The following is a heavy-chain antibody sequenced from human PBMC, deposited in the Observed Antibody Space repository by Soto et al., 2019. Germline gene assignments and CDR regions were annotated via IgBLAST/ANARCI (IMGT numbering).Heavy chain of an antibody. V-gene: IGHV4-39*01. CDR2: IYYSGST. D-gene: IGHD2-2*01. J-gene: IGHJ6*02. Sequence: SETLSLTCTVSGGSISSSSYYWGWIRQPPGKGPEWIGSIYYSGSTYYNPSLKSRVTISVATSKNQFSLKLSSVTAADTAVYYCARSIMCSSTTCGGPYYYYYYGMDVWGQGTTVTVSS. CDR1: GGSISSSSYY. CDR3: ARSIMCSSTTCGGPYYYYYYGMDV.